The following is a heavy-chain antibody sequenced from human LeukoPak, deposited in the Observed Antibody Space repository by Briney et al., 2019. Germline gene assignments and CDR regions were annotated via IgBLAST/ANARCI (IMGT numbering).Heavy chain of an antibody. CDR2: ISGSGGST. D-gene: IGHD5-18*01. Sequence: GGSLRLSCAASGFTFTSFGMSWVRQAPGKGLEWVSTISGSGGSTYYADSVKGRFTISRDNSKNTLYLQMNTLRAEDTAVYYRAKASRFGYSYGPREYFYYMDVWGKGTTVTISS. CDR3: AKASRFGYSYGPREYFYYMDV. CDR1: GFTFTSFG. V-gene: IGHV3-23*01. J-gene: IGHJ6*03.